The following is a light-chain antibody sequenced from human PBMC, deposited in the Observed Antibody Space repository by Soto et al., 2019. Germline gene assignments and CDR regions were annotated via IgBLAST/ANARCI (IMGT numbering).Light chain of an antibody. V-gene: IGLV1-44*01. CDR3: AAWDDSLNGSNWV. Sequence: QSVLTQPPSASGTPGQRVTISCSGSSSNIGSNTVNWYQQLPGTAPKLLIYSDNQRPSGVPDRFSGSKSGTSASLAISVLQSEDEADYYCAAWDDSLNGSNWVFGGGTKLTVL. J-gene: IGLJ3*02. CDR1: SSNIGSNT. CDR2: SDN.